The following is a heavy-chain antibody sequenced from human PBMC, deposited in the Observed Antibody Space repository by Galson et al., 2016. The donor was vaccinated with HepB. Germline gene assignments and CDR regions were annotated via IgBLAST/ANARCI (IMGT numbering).Heavy chain of an antibody. D-gene: IGHD3-22*01. J-gene: IGHJ4*02. V-gene: IGHV4-59*01. CDR2: IYYSGST. CDR3: ARDRDSSSYHSVDY. CDR1: GGTISSYY. Sequence: SETLSLTCTVPGGTISSYYWSWIRQPPGQGLEWIGYIYYSGSTSYNPSFKSRVTISVDTSKNQLSLKLRSVTAADTAVYYCARDRDSSSYHSVDYWGQGTPVTVSS.